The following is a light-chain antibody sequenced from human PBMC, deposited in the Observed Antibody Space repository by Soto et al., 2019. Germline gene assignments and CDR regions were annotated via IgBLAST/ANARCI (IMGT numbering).Light chain of an antibody. CDR3: AAWDDSLNGWV. V-gene: IGLV1-44*01. J-gene: IGLJ3*02. Sequence: QPVLTQPPSASGTPGQRVTISCSGSSSNIGSNTVNWYQQLPGTAPKLLIYSNNQRPSGVPDRFSGSKSGTSASLAISGLQSEDEADYYCAAWDDSLNGWVFGGGTKLHRP. CDR2: SNN. CDR1: SSNIGSNT.